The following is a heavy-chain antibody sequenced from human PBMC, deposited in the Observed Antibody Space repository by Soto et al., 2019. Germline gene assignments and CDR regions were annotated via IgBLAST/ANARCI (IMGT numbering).Heavy chain of an antibody. CDR1: GFTVSSNY. CDR2: IYSGGST. J-gene: IGHJ4*02. D-gene: IGHD3-9*01. V-gene: IGHV3-53*01. CDR3: ARVDFDWLGYYFDY. Sequence: GGSLRLSCAASGFTVSSNYMSWVRQAPGKGLEWVSVIYSGGSTYYADSVKGRFTISRDNSKNTLYLQMNSLRAEDTAVYYCARVDFDWLGYYFDYWGQGTLVTSPQ.